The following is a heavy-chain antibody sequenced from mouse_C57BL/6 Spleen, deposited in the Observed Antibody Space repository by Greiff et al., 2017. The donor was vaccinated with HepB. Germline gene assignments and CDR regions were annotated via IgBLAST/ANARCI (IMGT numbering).Heavy chain of an antibody. Sequence: EVHLVESGGGLVKPGGSLKLSCAASGFTFSSYAMSWVRQTPEKRLEWVATISDGGSYSYYPDNVKGRFTISRDNAKNNLYLQMSHLKSEDTAMYYCARDSTMVTSYWYFDVWGTGTTVTVSS. D-gene: IGHD2-2*01. CDR1: GFTFSSYA. CDR2: ISDGGSYS. V-gene: IGHV5-4*01. CDR3: ARDSTMVTSYWYFDV. J-gene: IGHJ1*03.